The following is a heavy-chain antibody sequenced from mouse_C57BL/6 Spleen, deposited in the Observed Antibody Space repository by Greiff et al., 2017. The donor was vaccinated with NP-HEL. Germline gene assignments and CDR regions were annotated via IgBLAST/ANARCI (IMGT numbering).Heavy chain of an antibody. Sequence: VKLMESGPELVKPGASVKISCKASGYAFSSSWMNWVKQRPGKGLEWIGRIYPGDGDTNYNGKFKGKATLTADKSSSTAYMQLSSLTSEDSAVYFCARGGYYGSSISYWGQGTLVTVSA. J-gene: IGHJ3*01. V-gene: IGHV1-82*01. D-gene: IGHD1-1*01. CDR2: IYPGDGDT. CDR3: ARGGYYGSSISY. CDR1: GYAFSSSW.